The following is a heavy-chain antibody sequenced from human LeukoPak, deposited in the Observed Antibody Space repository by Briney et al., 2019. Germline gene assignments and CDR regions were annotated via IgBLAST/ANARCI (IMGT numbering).Heavy chain of an antibody. D-gene: IGHD6-6*01. CDR1: GFPFRSYG. J-gene: IGHJ3*02. V-gene: IGHV3-33*01. CDR2: IWYDGSNK. CDR3: AREVAYSSFFEAFDI. Sequence: PGRPLRLSCAASGFPFRSYGMHGVRQAPGKGVEWVAVIWYDGSNKYYTDSVKGRFTISRDNSKNTLYLQMNSLRAEDTAVYYCAREVAYSSFFEAFDIWGQGTMVTVSS.